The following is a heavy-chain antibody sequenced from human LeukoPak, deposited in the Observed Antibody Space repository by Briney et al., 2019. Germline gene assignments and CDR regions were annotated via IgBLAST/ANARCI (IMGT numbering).Heavy chain of an antibody. V-gene: IGHV1-18*01. D-gene: IGHD1-26*01. CDR3: ARDIVVRATTLLDY. CDR2: ISGYNGNT. J-gene: IGHJ4*02. CDR1: GYTFTSYG. Sequence: ASVKVSCKASGYTFTSYGISWVRRAPGQGLEWMGWISGYNGNTKYAQKFQGRVTMTRDMSTSTVYMELSSLRSEDTAVYYCARDIVVRATTLLDYWGQGTLVTVSS.